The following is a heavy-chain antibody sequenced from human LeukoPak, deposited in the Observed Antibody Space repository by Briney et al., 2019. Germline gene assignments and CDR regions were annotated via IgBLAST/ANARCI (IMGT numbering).Heavy chain of an antibody. J-gene: IGHJ5*02. CDR3: ARGVRIVVIGGDWFDP. Sequence: ASVKDSCKASGYTFTGYYMHWVRQAPGQGLDWMGRINTNSGGTNYAQKFQGRVTMTRDTSISTAYMELSSLRSDGTAVYYCARGVRIVVIGGDWFDPWGQGTLVTVSS. CDR2: INTNSGGT. V-gene: IGHV1-2*06. D-gene: IGHD2-2*01. CDR1: GYTFTGYY.